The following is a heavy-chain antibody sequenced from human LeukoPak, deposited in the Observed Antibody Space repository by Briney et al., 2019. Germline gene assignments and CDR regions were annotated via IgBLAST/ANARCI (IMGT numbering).Heavy chain of an antibody. CDR2: ISYNGSDK. J-gene: IGHJ4*02. CDR1: GFTFSTYA. Sequence: GRSLRLSCAASGFTFSTYAFHWVRQAPGKGLEWVAVISYNGSDKYYADSVKGRFTISRDNSKNTLYLQMNSLRAEDTALYYCARDRMVQYYDFWSDFHIDYWGQGTLVTVSS. CDR3: ARDRMVQYYDFWSDFHIDY. V-gene: IGHV3-30*04. D-gene: IGHD3-3*01.